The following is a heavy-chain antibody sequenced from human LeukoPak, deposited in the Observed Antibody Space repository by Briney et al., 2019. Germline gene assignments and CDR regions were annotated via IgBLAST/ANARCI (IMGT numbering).Heavy chain of an antibody. V-gene: IGHV3-48*01. CDR1: GFTFSSYE. D-gene: IGHD4/OR15-4a*01. Sequence: QPGGSLRLSCAASGFTFSSYEMNWVRQAPGKGLEWVSYISSSSSTIYYADSVKGRFTISRDNAKNSLYLQMNSLRAEDTAVYYCARGRSLGTNFPFDYWGQGTLVTVSS. J-gene: IGHJ4*02. CDR2: ISSSSSTI. CDR3: ARGRSLGTNFPFDY.